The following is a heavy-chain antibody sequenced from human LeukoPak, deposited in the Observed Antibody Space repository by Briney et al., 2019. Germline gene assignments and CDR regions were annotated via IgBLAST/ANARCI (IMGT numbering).Heavy chain of an antibody. CDR3: AKGEAGTVGYFDY. Sequence: GGSLRLSCAASGSTFDDYAMHWVRQAPGKGLEWVSGISWNSGSIGYADSVKGRFTISRDNAKNSLYLQMNSLRAEDTALYYCAKGEAGTVGYFDYWGQGTLVTVSS. CDR1: GSTFDDYA. D-gene: IGHD6-19*01. CDR2: ISWNSGSI. V-gene: IGHV3-9*01. J-gene: IGHJ4*02.